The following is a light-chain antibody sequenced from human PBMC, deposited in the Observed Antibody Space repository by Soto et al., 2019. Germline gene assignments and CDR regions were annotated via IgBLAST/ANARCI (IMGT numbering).Light chain of an antibody. CDR2: DAS. CDR3: QQYNSYS. CDR1: QSISSW. J-gene: IGKJ1*01. V-gene: IGKV1-5*01. Sequence: IHSTQSPSTLSASVGDRVTITCRASQSISSWLAWYQQKPGKAPKLLIYDASSLESGVPSRFSGSGSGTEFTLTISSLQPDDFATYYCQQYNSYSFGQATKV.